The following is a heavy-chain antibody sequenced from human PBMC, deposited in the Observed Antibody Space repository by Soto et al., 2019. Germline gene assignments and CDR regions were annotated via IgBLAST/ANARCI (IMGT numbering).Heavy chain of an antibody. V-gene: IGHV1-3*01. CDR2: INAGNGNT. CDR3: ARPRAYYDILTGYYNNFANEY. J-gene: IGHJ4*02. CDR1: GYTFTSYA. D-gene: IGHD3-9*01. Sequence: GASVKVSFKASGYTFTSYAMHWVRQAPGQRLEWMGWINAGNGNTKYSQKFQGRVTITRDTSASTAYMELSSLRSEDTAVYYCARPRAYYDILTGYYNNFANEYWGQGTLVTVSS.